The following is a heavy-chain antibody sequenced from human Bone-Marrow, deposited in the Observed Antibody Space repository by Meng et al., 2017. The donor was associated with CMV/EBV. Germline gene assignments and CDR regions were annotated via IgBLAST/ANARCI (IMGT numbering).Heavy chain of an antibody. CDR1: GYTFTGYY. CDR2: INPNSGGT. V-gene: IGHV1-2*02. D-gene: IGHD6-19*01. J-gene: IGHJ4*02. Sequence: ASVKVSCKASGYTFTGYYMHWVRQAPGQGLEWMGWINPNSGGTNYAQKFQGRVTMTRGTSISTAYMELSRLRSDDTAVYYCARDFGSGWYYFDYWGQGTLVTVSS. CDR3: ARDFGSGWYYFDY.